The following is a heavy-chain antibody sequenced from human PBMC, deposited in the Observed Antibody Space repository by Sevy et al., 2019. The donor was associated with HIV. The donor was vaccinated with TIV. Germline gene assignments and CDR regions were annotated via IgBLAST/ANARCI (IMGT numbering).Heavy chain of an antibody. J-gene: IGHJ4*02. Sequence: GGSLRLACAASGFTFNKAWMNWVRQPPGKGLEWVGRIKSKTDGGTTDYAAPVKGRLTISRDDTKNTVYLQMNSLKTEETAVYHCTTSPTSIGMAAIGWGQGTLVTVSS. CDR2: IKSKTDGGTT. D-gene: IGHD6-19*01. V-gene: IGHV3-15*07. CDR3: TTSPTSIGMAAIG. CDR1: GFTFNKAW.